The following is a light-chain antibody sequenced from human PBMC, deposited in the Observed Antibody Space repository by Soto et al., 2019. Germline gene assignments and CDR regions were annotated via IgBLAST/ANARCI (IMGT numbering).Light chain of an antibody. J-gene: IGLJ2*01. CDR2: NDY. V-gene: IGLV1-47*02. Sequence: QTVVTQPPSASGTPGQRVTISCSGSGSIIGSNHVYWYQQLPGTAPKLLIYNDYQRPSGVPDRFSGSKSGTSASLAISGLRSEDEADYYCVAWHDSLSVVFGGGTKLTVL. CDR1: GSIIGSNH. CDR3: VAWHDSLSVV.